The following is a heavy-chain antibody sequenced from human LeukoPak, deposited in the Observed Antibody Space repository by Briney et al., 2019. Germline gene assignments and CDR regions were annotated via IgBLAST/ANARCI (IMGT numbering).Heavy chain of an antibody. Sequence: GGSLRLSCAASGFTFSSYAMHWVRQAPGKGLEWVAVISYDGSNKYYADSVKGRFTISRDNSKNTLYLQMNSLRAEDTAVYYCARGVGQWLTNNWFDPWGQGTLVTVSS. CDR3: ARGVGQWLTNNWFDP. CDR1: GFTFSSYA. J-gene: IGHJ5*02. CDR2: ISYDGSNK. D-gene: IGHD6-19*01. V-gene: IGHV3-30*04.